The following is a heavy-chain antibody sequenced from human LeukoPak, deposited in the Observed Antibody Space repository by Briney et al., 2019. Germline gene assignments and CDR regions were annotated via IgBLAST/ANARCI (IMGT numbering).Heavy chain of an antibody. D-gene: IGHD3-10*01. J-gene: IGHJ4*02. CDR3: ARGGLAVPDY. V-gene: IGHV4-59*01. CDR2: IYYSGSS. CDR1: GGSISSYY. Sequence: PSETLSLTCPVSGGSISSYYWSWIRQPPGKGLEWIGYIYYSGSSNYNPSLKSRVTISRDTSKNQFSLKLSSVTAADTAVYYCARGGLAVPDYWGQGTLVTVSS.